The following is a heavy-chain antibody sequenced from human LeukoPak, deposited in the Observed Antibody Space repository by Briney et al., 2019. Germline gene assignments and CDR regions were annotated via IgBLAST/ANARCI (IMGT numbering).Heavy chain of an antibody. Sequence: GGSLRLSCAASGFTFSDAWVRWQRQAPGKGLAGVGRIKGKTDDGPKDYAAPVTGRFTISRADSKITLYLQMHRLKIEDTAVYDCSIDRGHTMIASYFDPWGQGTLVSVSS. D-gene: IGHD3-22*01. J-gene: IGHJ5*02. CDR3: SIDRGHTMIASYFDP. CDR1: GFTFSDAW. V-gene: IGHV3-15*01. CDR2: IKGKTDDGPK.